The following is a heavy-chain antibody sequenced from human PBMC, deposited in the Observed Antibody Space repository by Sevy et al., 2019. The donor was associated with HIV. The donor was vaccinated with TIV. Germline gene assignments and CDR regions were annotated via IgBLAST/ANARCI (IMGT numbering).Heavy chain of an antibody. CDR1: GGSISSSSYY. V-gene: IGHV4-39*01. CDR2: IYYSGST. J-gene: IGHJ3*02. D-gene: IGHD6-6*01. CDR3: ARHPIPRGGIEARPDDAFDI. Sequence: SETLSLTCTVSGGSISSSSYYWGWIQQPPGKGLEWIASIYYSGSTYYKSSLKSRVTISVDTSKNQFSLKVRSVSAADAAVYYCARHPIPRGGIEARPDDAFDIWGQGTMVTVSS.